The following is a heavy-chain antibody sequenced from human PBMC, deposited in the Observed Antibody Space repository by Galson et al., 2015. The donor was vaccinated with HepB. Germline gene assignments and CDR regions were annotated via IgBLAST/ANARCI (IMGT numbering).Heavy chain of an antibody. D-gene: IGHD3-10*01. CDR3: AKDEGFGTPADY. CDR2: IRYDGSNQ. Sequence: SLRLSCAASGFTFRTFGMHWVRQAPGKGLEWVTFIRYDGSNQYYADSVKGRFTISRDNSKNTLYLQMNTLRTEDTAMYYCAKDEGFGTPADYWGQGTLVTVSS. CDR1: GFTFRTFG. J-gene: IGHJ4*02. V-gene: IGHV3-30*02.